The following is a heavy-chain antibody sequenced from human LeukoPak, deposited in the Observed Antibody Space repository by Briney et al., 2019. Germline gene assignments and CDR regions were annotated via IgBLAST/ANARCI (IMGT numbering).Heavy chain of an antibody. CDR2: IYTSGST. V-gene: IGHV4-4*07. J-gene: IGHJ5*02. CDR3: ARAGDYYESNWFDP. Sequence: SETLSLTCTVSGGSISSYYWSWIRQPAGKGLEWIGRIYTSGSTNYNPSLKSRVTMSVDTSKNQFSLNLTSVTAADTAVYYCARAGDYYESNWFDPWGQGTLVTVSP. CDR1: GGSISSYY. D-gene: IGHD3-22*01.